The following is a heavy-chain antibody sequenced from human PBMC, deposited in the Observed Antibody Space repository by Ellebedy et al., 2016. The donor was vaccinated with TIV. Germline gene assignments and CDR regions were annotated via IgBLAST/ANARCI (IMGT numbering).Heavy chain of an antibody. D-gene: IGHD2/OR15-2a*01. V-gene: IGHV3-9*01. CDR2: INWNSGRI. J-gene: IGHJ4*02. Sequence: SLKISCAASGFTFDDHAMHWVRQAPGKGLEWVSGINWNSGRIEYADSVRGRFTISRDTTKNPVFLQMGSLRAEDTAVYYCARDRGERGLLSFFDLWGQGTLVTVS. CDR3: ARDRGERGLLSFFDL. CDR1: GFTFDDHA.